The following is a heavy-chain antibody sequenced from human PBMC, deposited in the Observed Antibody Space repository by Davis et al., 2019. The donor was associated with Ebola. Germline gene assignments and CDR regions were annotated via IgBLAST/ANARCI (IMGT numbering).Heavy chain of an antibody. D-gene: IGHD3-16*02. Sequence: MPSETLSLTCTVSGGSISNYYWSWIRQPPGKGLEWIGYIYYSGNTNYNPSLESRVTISVDTSKNQFSLKLSSVTAADTAVYYCARVRVWGSYRPFDYWGQGTLVTVSS. CDR1: GGSISNYY. CDR3: ARVRVWGSYRPFDY. V-gene: IGHV4-59*12. CDR2: IYYSGNT. J-gene: IGHJ4*02.